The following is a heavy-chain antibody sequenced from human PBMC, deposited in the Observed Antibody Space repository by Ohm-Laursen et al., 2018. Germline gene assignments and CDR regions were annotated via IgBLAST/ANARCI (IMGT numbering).Heavy chain of an antibody. V-gene: IGHV3-23*01. J-gene: IGHJ2*01. CDR3: ARTTQYGEFIPWYFDL. CDR2: IGDSGAST. Sequence: SLRLSCTATGFTFSTYAMTWVRQAPGKGLEWVSTIGDSGASTYYANSVKGRFTISRDNSKNTLYLQMNSLRAEDTALYYCARTTQYGEFIPWYFDLWGRGTLVTVSS. D-gene: IGHD4-17*01. CDR1: GFTFSTYA.